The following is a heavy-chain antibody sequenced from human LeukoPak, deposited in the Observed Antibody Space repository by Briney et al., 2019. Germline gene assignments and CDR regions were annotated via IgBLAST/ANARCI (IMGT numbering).Heavy chain of an antibody. CDR2: ISSSGSTI. CDR3: ARGTYSSGWFREAGAFDI. D-gene: IGHD6-19*01. V-gene: IGHV3-48*03. J-gene: IGHJ3*02. Sequence: GGSLRLSCAASGFTFSSYEMNWVSQAPGKGLEWVSYISSSGSTIFYAASVKGRFTISRDNPKHSLYLQMNTLRAEDTAVYYCARGTYSSGWFREAGAFDIWGQGTMVTVSS. CDR1: GFTFSSYE.